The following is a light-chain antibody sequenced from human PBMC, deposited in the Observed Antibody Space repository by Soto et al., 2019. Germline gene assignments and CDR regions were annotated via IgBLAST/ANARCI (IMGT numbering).Light chain of an antibody. J-gene: IGKJ4*01. CDR3: QQYGSSP. CDR2: GAS. V-gene: IGKV3-20*01. CDR1: QSVSSN. Sequence: EIVMTQSPATLSVSPGERATLSCRASQSVSSNLAWYQQKPGQAPRLLIYGASSRATGIPDRFSGSGSGTDFTLTISRLEPEDFAVYYCQQYGSSPFGGGTKVEIK.